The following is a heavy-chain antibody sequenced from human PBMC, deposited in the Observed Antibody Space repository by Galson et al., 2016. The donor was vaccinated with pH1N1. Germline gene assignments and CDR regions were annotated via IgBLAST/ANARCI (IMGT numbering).Heavy chain of an antibody. Sequence: SVKVSCKASGYTFTNYDINWVRQATGQGLEWMGWMNPNSGNTGYAQKFQGRVTITRNTSISTAYMELSSLRSEDTALYYCARAGCVSGSCRTGIHNYMDVWGEGTTVTVTS. CDR1: GYTFTNYD. CDR3: ARAGCVSGSCRTGIHNYMDV. D-gene: IGHD2-15*01. J-gene: IGHJ6*03. V-gene: IGHV1-8*01. CDR2: MNPNSGNT.